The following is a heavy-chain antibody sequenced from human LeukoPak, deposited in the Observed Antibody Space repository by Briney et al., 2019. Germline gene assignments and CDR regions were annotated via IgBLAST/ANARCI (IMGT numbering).Heavy chain of an antibody. J-gene: IGHJ5*02. D-gene: IGHD3-9*01. Sequence: SQTLSLTCTVSGGSIRSRAYYWTWIRQPAGKGLEWIGRIHNSGSTYYNPSLKSRVTMSIDTSNNQFFLKLNSVTAADTAVYHCARDALTGSPNWFDPWGQGILVTVSS. CDR2: IHNSGST. CDR1: GGSIRSRAYY. CDR3: ARDALTGSPNWFDP. V-gene: IGHV4-61*02.